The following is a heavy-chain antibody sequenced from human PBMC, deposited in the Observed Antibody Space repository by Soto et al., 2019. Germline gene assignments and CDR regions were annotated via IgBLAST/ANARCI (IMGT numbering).Heavy chain of an antibody. Sequence: QVQLVESGXXVVXXXXSLRLSCAASGFTFSSYGMHWVRQAPGKGLEWVAVISYDGSHNYYADSVKGRSTIARDNPKNVLYLQRNSMGAEDTAIYCCAQDRSGGSYGGIDSWGQGTLVTVSS. J-gene: IGHJ4*02. D-gene: IGHD1-26*01. CDR2: ISYDGSHN. V-gene: IGHV3-30*18. CDR3: AQDRSGGSYGGIDS. CDR1: GFTFSSYG.